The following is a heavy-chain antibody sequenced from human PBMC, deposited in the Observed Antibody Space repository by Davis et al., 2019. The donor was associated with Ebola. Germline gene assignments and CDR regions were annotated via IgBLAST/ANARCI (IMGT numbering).Heavy chain of an antibody. CDR3: ARSYLIST. V-gene: IGHV3-48*02. CDR2: SSSSSDSV. D-gene: IGHD3-10*01. J-gene: IGHJ5*02. Sequence: GESLKISCVGSCFTFYKHAMSWVRQAPGKGLEWIAYSSSSSDSVYYADSVEGRFTISRDNARNSLYLQMNGLRDEDTAVYYCARSYLISTWGQGTLVTVSS. CDR1: CFTFYKHA.